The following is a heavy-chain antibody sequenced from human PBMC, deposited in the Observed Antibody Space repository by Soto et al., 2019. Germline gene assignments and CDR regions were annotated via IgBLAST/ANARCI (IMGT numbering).Heavy chain of an antibody. Sequence: EVQLVESGGGQVKPGGSLRLSFPPPGSSSSTNTMNWVPRPPGRGREGVSSIHSSSRYIYYADSVKGRFTISRDNAKNSLFLQMSSLRAEDTAVYYCARGSQNFWMREDAFDIWGQGTMVSVSS. D-gene: IGHD3-3*01. CDR3: ARGSQNFWMREDAFDI. CDR1: GSSSSTNT. CDR2: IHSSSRYI. V-gene: IGHV3-21*01. J-gene: IGHJ3*02.